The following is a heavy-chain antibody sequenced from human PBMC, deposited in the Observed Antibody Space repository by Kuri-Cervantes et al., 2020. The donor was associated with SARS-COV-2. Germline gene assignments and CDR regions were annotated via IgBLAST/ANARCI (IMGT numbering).Heavy chain of an antibody. J-gene: IGHJ5*02. CDR3: AKDLGRPNWFDP. CDR1: GFTFSSYA. CDR2: ISGGGGST. V-gene: IGHV3-23*01. Sequence: GESLKISCAASGFTFSSYAMSWVRQAPGKGLEWVSAISGGGGSTYYADSVKGRFTISRDNSKNTLYLQMNSLRAEDTAVYYCAKDLGRPNWFDPWGQGTLVTVSS.